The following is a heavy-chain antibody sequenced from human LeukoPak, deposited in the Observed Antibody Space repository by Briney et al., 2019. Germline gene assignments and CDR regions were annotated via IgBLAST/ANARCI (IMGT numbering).Heavy chain of an antibody. J-gene: IGHJ6*02. D-gene: IGHD4-17*01. Sequence: GASVKVSCTASGYTFTSYGISWVRQAPGQGLEWMGWISAYNGNTNYAQKLQGRVTMTTDTSTSTAYMELRSLRSDDTAVYYCARARGYGDYVYYYGMDVWGQGTTVTVSS. V-gene: IGHV1-18*01. CDR2: ISAYNGNT. CDR3: ARARGYGDYVYYYGMDV. CDR1: GYTFTSYG.